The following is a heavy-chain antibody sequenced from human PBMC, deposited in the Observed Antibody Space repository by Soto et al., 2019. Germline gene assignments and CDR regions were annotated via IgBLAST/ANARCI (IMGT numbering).Heavy chain of an antibody. CDR3: ARYNSYAIDY. V-gene: IGHV4-39*06. D-gene: IGHD2-8*01. CDR1: CASIITNHHN. CDR2: IHYLVYT. Sequence: SETLSLTCTVSCASIITNHHNWAWVRQPPGKGLEWIGNIHYLVYTYFNPSLPIRVTLSVDTSKNQFPLKMTSVTAADRAMYFCARYNSYAIDYWGRGTLVTVSS. J-gene: IGHJ4*02.